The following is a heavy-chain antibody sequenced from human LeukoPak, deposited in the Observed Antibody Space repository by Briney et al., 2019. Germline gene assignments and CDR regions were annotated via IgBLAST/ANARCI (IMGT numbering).Heavy chain of an antibody. Sequence: GGSLRLSCAASGFTFSSYGMNWVRQAPGKGLEWVSYITSSSSTIYYADSVKGRFAVSRDNAKNSLYLQMNSLRVEDTAVYYCASPAYCGGDCYGWGQGTLVTVSS. CDR3: ASPAYCGGDCYG. D-gene: IGHD2-21*01. V-gene: IGHV3-48*01. J-gene: IGHJ4*02. CDR1: GFTFSSYG. CDR2: ITSSSSTI.